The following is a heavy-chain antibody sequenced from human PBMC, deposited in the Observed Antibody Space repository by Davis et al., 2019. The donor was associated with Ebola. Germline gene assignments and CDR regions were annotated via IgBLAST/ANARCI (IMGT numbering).Heavy chain of an antibody. CDR1: GYTFTSYY. Sequence: AASVKVSCKASGYTFTSYYMHWVRQAPGQGLEWMGIINPSGGSTSYAQKFQGRVTMTRDTSTSTVYMELRSLRSDDTAVYYCARDVVVVAATDWFDPWGQGTLVTVSS. V-gene: IGHV1-46*01. D-gene: IGHD2-15*01. CDR2: INPSGGST. CDR3: ARDVVVVAATDWFDP. J-gene: IGHJ5*02.